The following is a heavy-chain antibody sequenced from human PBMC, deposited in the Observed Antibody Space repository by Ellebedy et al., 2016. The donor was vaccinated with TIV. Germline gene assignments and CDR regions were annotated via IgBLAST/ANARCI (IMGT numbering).Heavy chain of an antibody. D-gene: IGHD3-16*01. CDR2: IDSASKMK. CDR1: GFTFADYF. J-gene: IGHJ4*02. V-gene: IGHV3-11*01. Sequence: GGSLRLSXATSGFTFADYFMSWIRQAPGKGLEWIAYIDSASKMKYYADSVKGRFTVSRDNTNDSLYLQMHSLRADDTAVYFCARDYTFMITTPPAYWGQGTLVTVSS. CDR3: ARDYTFMITTPPAY.